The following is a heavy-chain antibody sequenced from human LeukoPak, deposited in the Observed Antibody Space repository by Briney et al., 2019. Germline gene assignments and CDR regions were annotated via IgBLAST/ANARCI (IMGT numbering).Heavy chain of an antibody. CDR3: ARGTKGNYGSGSYRSYYYYYYMDV. CDR1: GYSISSGYY. J-gene: IGHJ6*03. D-gene: IGHD3-10*01. Sequence: SETLSLTCTVSGYSISSGYYWVWIRQTPGKGLEWIGSIYRSGSTNYNPSLKSRVTISVDTSKNQFSLKLSSVTAADTAVYYCARGTKGNYGSGSYRSYYYYYYMDVWGKGTTVTISS. CDR2: IYRSGST. V-gene: IGHV4-38-2*02.